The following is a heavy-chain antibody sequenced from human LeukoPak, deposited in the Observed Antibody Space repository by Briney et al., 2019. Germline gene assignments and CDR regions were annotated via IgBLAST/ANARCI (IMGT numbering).Heavy chain of an antibody. J-gene: IGHJ6*03. CDR2: ISYDGSNK. CDR3: ARDKGFQPPYYYYYMDV. V-gene: IGHV3-30*04. Sequence: GGSLRLSCAASGFTFSSYAMHWVRQAPGKGLEWVAVISYDGSNKYYADSVKGRFTISRDNSKNTLYLQMNSLRAEDTAVYYCARDKGFQPPYYYYYMDVWGKGTTVTVSS. D-gene: IGHD3-3*01. CDR1: GFTFSSYA.